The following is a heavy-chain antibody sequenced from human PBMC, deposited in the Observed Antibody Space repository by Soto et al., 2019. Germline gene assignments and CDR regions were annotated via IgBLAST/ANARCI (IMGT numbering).Heavy chain of an antibody. J-gene: IGHJ6*02. CDR1: LFSFSTYS. Sequence: EGALRLTCEASLFSFSTYSMHWVRQAPGKGLEWVSSIGRRSDIYYADSVKGRFTISRDNAKNSVSLQMNSLRDEDTAVYYCAREETAWPLAYGMDVWGQGTTVPVSS. CDR3: AREETAWPLAYGMDV. V-gene: IGHV3-21*01. CDR2: IGRRSDI. D-gene: IGHD2-21*02.